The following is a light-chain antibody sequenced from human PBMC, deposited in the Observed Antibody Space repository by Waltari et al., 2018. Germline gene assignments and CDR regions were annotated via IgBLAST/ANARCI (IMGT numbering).Light chain of an antibody. Sequence: DIVMNHSPDSLAVALGERATINCKSTQRVLYRSNNKHSVAWYQQKPGQSPKLLIYWSSTRESGVPDRFSGGGSGTDFTLTIPFLQADDVAIYYCQQYYSLPTFGGGTQVEI. V-gene: IGKV4-1*01. CDR1: QRVLYRSNNKHS. CDR2: WSS. J-gene: IGKJ4*01. CDR3: QQYYSLPT.